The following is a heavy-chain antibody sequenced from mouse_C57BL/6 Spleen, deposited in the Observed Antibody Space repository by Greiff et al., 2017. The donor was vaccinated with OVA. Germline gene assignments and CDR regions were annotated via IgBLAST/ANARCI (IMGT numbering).Heavy chain of an antibody. Sequence: QVQLQQSGPELVKPGASVKISCKASGYAFSSSWMNWVKQRPGTGLEWIGRIYPGDGDTNYNGKFKGKATLTADKSSSTAYMQLSSLTSEDSAVYFGARSDSSGYGAWFAYWGQGTLVTVSA. J-gene: IGHJ3*01. CDR2: IYPGDGDT. V-gene: IGHV1-82*01. CDR3: ARSDSSGYGAWFAY. D-gene: IGHD3-2*02. CDR1: GYAFSSSW.